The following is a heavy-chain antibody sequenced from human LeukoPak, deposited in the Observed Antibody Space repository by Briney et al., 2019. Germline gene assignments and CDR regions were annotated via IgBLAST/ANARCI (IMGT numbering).Heavy chain of an antibody. V-gene: IGHV3-30-3*01. D-gene: IGHD4-17*01. CDR1: GFTFSSYA. J-gene: IGHJ3*02. Sequence: GGSLRLSCAASGFTFSSYAMHWVRQAPGKGLEWVAVISYDGSNKYYADSVKGRFTISRDNSKNTLYLQMNSLRAEDTAVYYCARDPNGDYIGAFDMCGQGTKVTVSS. CDR3: ARDPNGDYIGAFDM. CDR2: ISYDGSNK.